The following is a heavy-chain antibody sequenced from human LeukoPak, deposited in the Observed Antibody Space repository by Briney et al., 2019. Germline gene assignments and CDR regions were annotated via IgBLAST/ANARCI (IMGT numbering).Heavy chain of an antibody. Sequence: ASVKVSCKASGYTFSGYGISWVRQAPGQGLEWMGWISAYTGNTNYAQNLQGRVIMTTDTFTSTAYMELRSLRSDDTAVYYCARDESPYYSGSGSYYWGQGTLVTVSS. CDR1: GYTFSGYG. CDR2: ISAYTGNT. D-gene: IGHD3-10*01. CDR3: ARDESPYYSGSGSYY. J-gene: IGHJ4*02. V-gene: IGHV1-18*01.